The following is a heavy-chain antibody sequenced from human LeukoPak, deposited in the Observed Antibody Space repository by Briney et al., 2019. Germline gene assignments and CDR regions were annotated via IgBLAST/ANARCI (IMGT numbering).Heavy chain of an antibody. J-gene: IGHJ4*02. CDR1: GFSFSNYD. Sequence: GGSLRLSCAASGFSFSNYDMNWVRQAPGRGLEWVSGIRESGGGTYYTDSVKGRFTVSRDNSKNTVYLQMNSLRGEDTAVYYCARRGIVVRGFLIGLHKQAYYFDYWGQGALVTVSS. V-gene: IGHV3-23*01. D-gene: IGHD3-10*01. CDR2: IRESGGGT. CDR3: ARRGIVVRGFLIGLHKQAYYFDY.